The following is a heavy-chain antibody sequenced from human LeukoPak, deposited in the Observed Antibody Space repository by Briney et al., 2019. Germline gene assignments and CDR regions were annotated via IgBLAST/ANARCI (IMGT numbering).Heavy chain of an antibody. J-gene: IGHJ6*03. CDR2: IIPIFGTA. V-gene: IGHV1-69*06. D-gene: IGHD3-22*01. CDR3: ARDAHYYDSSGYYQGDSYYYYYMDV. Sequence: SVKVSCKASGGTFSSYATSWARQAPGQGLEWMGGIIPIFGTANYAQKFQGRVTITADKSTSTAYMELSSLRSEDTAVYYCARDAHYYDSSGYYQGDSYYYYYMDVWGKGTTVTVSS. CDR1: GGTFSSYA.